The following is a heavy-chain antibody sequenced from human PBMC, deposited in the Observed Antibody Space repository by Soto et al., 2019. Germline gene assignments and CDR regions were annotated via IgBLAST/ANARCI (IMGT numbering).Heavy chain of an antibody. D-gene: IGHD1-7*01. Sequence: SLRLSCAASGFTFSSYAMSWVRQAPGKGLEWVSAISGSGGSTYYADSVKGRFTISRDNSKNTLYLQMNSLRAEDTAVYYCAKLELLYNWFDPWGQGTLVTVSS. V-gene: IGHV3-23*01. CDR3: AKLELLYNWFDP. CDR2: ISGSGGST. CDR1: GFTFSSYA. J-gene: IGHJ5*02.